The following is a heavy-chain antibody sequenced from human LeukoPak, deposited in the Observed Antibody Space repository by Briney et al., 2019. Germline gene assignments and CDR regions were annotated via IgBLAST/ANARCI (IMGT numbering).Heavy chain of an antibody. CDR3: AKDLGYYDSSGYWGSMDAFDI. V-gene: IGHV3-23*01. CDR2: ISGSGGST. CDR1: GFTFNSYA. J-gene: IGHJ3*02. D-gene: IGHD3-22*01. Sequence: GGSLRLSCAASGFTFNSYAMSWVRQAPGKGLEWVSAISGSGGSTYYADSVKGRFTISRDNSKNTLYLQMNSLRAEDTAVYYCAKDLGYYDSSGYWGSMDAFDIWGQGTMVTVSS.